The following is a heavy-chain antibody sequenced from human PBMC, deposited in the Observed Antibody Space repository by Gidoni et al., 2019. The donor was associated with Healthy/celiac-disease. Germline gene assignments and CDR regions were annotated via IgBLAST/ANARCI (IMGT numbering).Heavy chain of an antibody. CDR1: GFTFISYS. CDR2: ISSSSRYI. J-gene: IGHJ4*02. CDR3: ARDPGYYYDSSGYSPFDY. V-gene: IGHV3-21*01. Sequence: EVQLVESGGGLVKPGGSLRLSCAASGFTFISYSRNWVRQAPGKGLEWVSSISSSSRYIYYADSVKGRFTSARDNAKNSLYLQMNSLRAEDTAGYYCARDPGYYYDSSGYSPFDYWGQGTLVTVSS. D-gene: IGHD3-22*01.